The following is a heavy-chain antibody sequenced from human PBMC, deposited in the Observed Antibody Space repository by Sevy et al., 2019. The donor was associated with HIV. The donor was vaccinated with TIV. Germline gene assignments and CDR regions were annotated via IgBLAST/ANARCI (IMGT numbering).Heavy chain of an antibody. CDR2: INSDGSST. Sequence: GGSLRLSCAASGFTFSSYWMHWVRQAPGKGLVWISRINSDGSSTSYADSVKGRFTISRDNAKNTLYLQMNSLRAEDTAVYYCARDRRWDCSSTSCYSTPLGMDVWGQGTTVTVSS. V-gene: IGHV3-74*01. J-gene: IGHJ6*02. CDR1: GFTFSSYW. D-gene: IGHD2-2*01. CDR3: ARDRRWDCSSTSCYSTPLGMDV.